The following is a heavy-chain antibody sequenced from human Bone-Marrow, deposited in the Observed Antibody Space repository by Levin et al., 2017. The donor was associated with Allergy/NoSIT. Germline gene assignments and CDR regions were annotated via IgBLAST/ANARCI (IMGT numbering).Heavy chain of an antibody. D-gene: IGHD2-15*01. CDR2: ISYDGSNK. J-gene: IGHJ4*02. CDR3: ARSHCSGGSCYSNYYFDY. V-gene: IGHV3-30-3*01. CDR1: GITFSSYA. Sequence: GESLKISCAASGITFSSYAMHWVRQAPGKGLEWVAVISYDGSNKYYADSVKGRFTISRDNSKNTLYLQMNSLRAEDTAVYYCARSHCSGGSCYSNYYFDYWGQGTLVTVSS.